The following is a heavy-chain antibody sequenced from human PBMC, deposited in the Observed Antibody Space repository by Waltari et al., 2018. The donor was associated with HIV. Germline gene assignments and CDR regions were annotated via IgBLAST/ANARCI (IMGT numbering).Heavy chain of an antibody. CDR3: ARSPLYYYDSSGYYFDY. J-gene: IGHJ4*02. D-gene: IGHD3-22*01. CDR2: ISSSSGTI. Sequence: EVQLVESGGGLVQPGGSLRLSCAASGFTFSSYSMNWVGKAPGKGLEWVSYISSSSGTIYYADSVKGRFTISRDNAKNSLYLQMNSLRDEDTAVYYCARSPLYYYDSSGYYFDYWGQGTLLTVSS. V-gene: IGHV3-48*02. CDR1: GFTFSSYS.